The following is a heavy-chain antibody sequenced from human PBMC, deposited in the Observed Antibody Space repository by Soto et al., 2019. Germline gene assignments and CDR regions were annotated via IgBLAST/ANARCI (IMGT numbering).Heavy chain of an antibody. CDR2: ISYDGSNK. CDR1: GFTFSSYA. CDR3: ARPGGCSSTSCYEDYYYYGMDV. J-gene: IGHJ6*02. D-gene: IGHD2-2*01. Sequence: PGGSLRLSCAASGFTFSSYAMHWVRQAPGKGLEWVAVISYDGSNKYYADSVKGRFTISRDNSKNTLYLQMNSLRAEDTAVYYCARPGGCSSTSCYEDYYYYGMDVWGQGTTVTVSS. V-gene: IGHV3-30-3*01.